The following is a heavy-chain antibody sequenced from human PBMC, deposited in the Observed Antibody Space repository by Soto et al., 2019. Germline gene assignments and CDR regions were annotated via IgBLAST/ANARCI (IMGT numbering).Heavy chain of an antibody. D-gene: IGHD2-15*01. CDR3: ATLARYCSGGSCCRLIDY. V-gene: IGHV4-30-4*01. CDR1: GGSISSGDYY. CDR2: IYYSGST. Sequence: FLTCTVSGGSISSGDYYWSWIRQPPGKGLEWIGYIYYSGSTYYNPSLKSRVTISVDTSKNQFSLKLSSVTASDTAVYYCATLARYCSGGSCCRLIDYWGQGT. J-gene: IGHJ4*02.